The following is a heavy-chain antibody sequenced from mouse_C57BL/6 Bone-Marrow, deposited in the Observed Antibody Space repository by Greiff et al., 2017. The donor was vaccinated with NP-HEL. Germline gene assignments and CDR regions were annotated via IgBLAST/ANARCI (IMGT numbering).Heavy chain of an antibody. Sequence: QVQLKESGAELARPGASVKLSCKASGYTFTSYGISWVKQRTGQGLEWIGEIYPRSGNTYYNEKFKGKATLTADESSSTAYMELRSLTSEDSAVYFCARFYYYGSSYAMDYWGQGTSVTVSS. D-gene: IGHD1-1*01. CDR2: IYPRSGNT. CDR3: ARFYYYGSSYAMDY. CDR1: GYTFTSYG. J-gene: IGHJ4*01. V-gene: IGHV1-81*01.